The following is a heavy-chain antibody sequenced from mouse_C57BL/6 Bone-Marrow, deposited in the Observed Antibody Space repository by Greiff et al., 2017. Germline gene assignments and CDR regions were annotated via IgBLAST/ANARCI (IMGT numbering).Heavy chain of an antibody. CDR2: INPNNGGT. Sequence: EVQLQQSGPELVKPGASVKISCKASGYTFTDYYMTWVKQSHGKSLEWIGDINPNNGGTSYNQKFKGKATLTVDKSSSTAYMELRSLTSEDSAVYYCARKCPFDYWGQGTTLTVSS. D-gene: IGHD6-1*01. CDR1: GYTFTDYY. J-gene: IGHJ2*01. V-gene: IGHV1-26*01. CDR3: ARKCPFDY.